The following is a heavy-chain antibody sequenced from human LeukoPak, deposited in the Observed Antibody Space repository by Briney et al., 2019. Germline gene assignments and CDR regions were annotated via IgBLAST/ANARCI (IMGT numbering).Heavy chain of an antibody. J-gene: IGHJ4*02. Sequence: PGGSLRLSCAASGFTFSSYGMHWVRQAPGKGLEWVAVIWYDGSNKYYADSVKGRFTISRDNSKNTLYLQMNSLRAEDTAVYYCAKDYGDYADYFDYWGQGTLVTVSS. CDR3: AKDYGDYADYFDY. V-gene: IGHV3-33*06. CDR2: IWYDGSNK. D-gene: IGHD4-17*01. CDR1: GFTFSSYG.